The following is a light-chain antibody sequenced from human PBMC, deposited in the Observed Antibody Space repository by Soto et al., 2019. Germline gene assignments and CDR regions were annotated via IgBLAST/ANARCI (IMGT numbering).Light chain of an antibody. V-gene: IGKV1-27*01. Sequence: DIQMTQSPSSLSASVGDRVTITCLASQGISNYLAWYQQIPGKVPKLLISAASTLQSGVPSRFSGSGSGTDFNLTISSLQPEDVATYYCQKYTNVPAFGGGTKVEIK. CDR1: QGISNY. CDR2: AAS. CDR3: QKYTNVPA. J-gene: IGKJ4*01.